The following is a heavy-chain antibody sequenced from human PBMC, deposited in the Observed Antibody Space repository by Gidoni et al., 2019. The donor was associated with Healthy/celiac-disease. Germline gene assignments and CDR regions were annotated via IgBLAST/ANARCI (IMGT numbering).Heavy chain of an antibody. CDR3: ARQGAAAVTRPDY. Sequence: EVQLVQSGAEVNKPGESLKISCKGSGYSFTSYWIGWVRQMPGKGLEWMGIIYPGDSDTRYSPSVQGQVTIAADKSISTAYLQWSSLKASDTAMYYCARQGAAAVTRPDYWGQGTLVTVSS. V-gene: IGHV5-51*01. CDR2: IYPGDSDT. J-gene: IGHJ4*02. D-gene: IGHD2-2*01. CDR1: GYSFTSYW.